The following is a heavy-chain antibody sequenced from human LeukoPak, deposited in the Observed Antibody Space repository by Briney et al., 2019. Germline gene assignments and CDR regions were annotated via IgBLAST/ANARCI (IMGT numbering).Heavy chain of an antibody. CDR3: AKDISPGRGWYYMDV. CDR2: ITGDGGTR. J-gene: IGHJ6*03. V-gene: IGHV3-43*02. D-gene: IGHD1-14*01. Sequence: GGSLRLSCAASGFTFDDYVMYWVRQVPGKGLEGVSLITGDGGTRYYEDSVKGRFTISRDNSKNSLYLQMNSLRTEDTAFYYCAKDISPGRGWYYMDVWGKGTTVTVSS. CDR1: GFTFDDYV.